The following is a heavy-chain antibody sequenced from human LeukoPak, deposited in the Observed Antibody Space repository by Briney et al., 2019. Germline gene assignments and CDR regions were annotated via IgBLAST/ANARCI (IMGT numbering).Heavy chain of an antibody. V-gene: IGHV4-4*07. CDR2: IYTSGST. Sequence: SETLSLTCTVSGGSISSYYWSWIRQPAGKGLEWIGRIYTSGSTNYNPSLKSRVTMSVDTSKNQFSLKLSSVTAADTAVYYCASERSGLAAAGRGAYYYYMDVWGKGTTVTVSS. J-gene: IGHJ6*03. CDR1: GGSISSYY. D-gene: IGHD6-13*01. CDR3: ASERSGLAAAGRGAYYYYMDV.